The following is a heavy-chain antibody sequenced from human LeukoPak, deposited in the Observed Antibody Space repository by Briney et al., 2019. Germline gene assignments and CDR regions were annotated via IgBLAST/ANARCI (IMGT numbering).Heavy chain of an antibody. V-gene: IGHV4-39*01. J-gene: IGHJ4*02. Sequence: SETLSLTCTVSGGSISSSNQYWGWIRQSPGKGLEWIGNFFYSGITCYNPSLKSRVTISVDTSKNQFSLKLSSVTAADTAVYYCARRSWGSSVVGAFDYWGQGTLVTVSS. CDR2: FFYSGIT. CDR1: GGSISSSNQY. CDR3: ARRSWGSSVVGAFDY. D-gene: IGHD6-6*01.